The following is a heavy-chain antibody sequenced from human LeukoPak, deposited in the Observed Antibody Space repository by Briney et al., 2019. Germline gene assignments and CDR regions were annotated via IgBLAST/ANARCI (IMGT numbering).Heavy chain of an antibody. J-gene: IGHJ4*02. CDR3: ARWSSTSLPSDY. CDR1: GYTFTGYY. Sequence: ASVKVSCKASGYTFTGYYMHWVRQAPGQGLEWMGWISPNSGGTNYAQKFQGRVTMTRDTSISTAYMELSRLRSDDTAVYYCARWSSTSLPSDYWGQGTLVTVSS. CDR2: ISPNSGGT. D-gene: IGHD2-2*01. V-gene: IGHV1-2*02.